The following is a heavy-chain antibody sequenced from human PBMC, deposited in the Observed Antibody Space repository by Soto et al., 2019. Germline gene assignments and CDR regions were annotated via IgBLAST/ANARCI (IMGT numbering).Heavy chain of an antibody. CDR3: ARPHGDPTGVDY. V-gene: IGHV5-10-1*01. Sequence: GESLKISCKGSGYSFTSYWISWARQMPGKGLEWMGRIDPSDSYTNYSPSFQGHVTISADKSISTAYLQWSSLKASDTAMYYCARPHGDPTGVDYWGQGTLVTVSS. D-gene: IGHD3-10*01. CDR2: IDPSDSYT. J-gene: IGHJ4*02. CDR1: GYSFTSYW.